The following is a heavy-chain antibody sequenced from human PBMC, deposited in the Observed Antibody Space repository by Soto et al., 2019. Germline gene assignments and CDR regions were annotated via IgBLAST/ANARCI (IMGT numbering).Heavy chain of an antibody. V-gene: IGHV1-2*02. Sequence: ASVKVSCKASVFSVDTTYCIHWVRRAPGQGLEWMGSINPNSGDTNYAQNFQGRVTMTRDTSISTAYMEVSSLTSDDTAVYYCGSTRSGPSHHVGRWGHGSVVTVSS. CDR1: VFSVDTTYC. D-gene: IGHD2-15*01. CDR3: GSTRSGPSHHVGR. J-gene: IGHJ1*01. CDR2: INPNSGDT.